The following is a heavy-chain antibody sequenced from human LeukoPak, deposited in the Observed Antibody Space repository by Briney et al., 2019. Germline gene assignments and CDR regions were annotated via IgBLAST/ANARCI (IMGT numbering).Heavy chain of an antibody. V-gene: IGHV4-61*08. CDR2: IYYSGST. CDR3: ARAVSGRFDY. CDR1: GGSISSGGYS. D-gene: IGHD6-19*01. Sequence: SETLSLTCAVSGGSISSGGYSWSWVRQPPGKGLEWTGYIYYSGSTNYNPSLDSRVTISVDTSKNQFSLRLSSVTAADTAIYYCARAVSGRFDYWGQGTLVTVSS. J-gene: IGHJ4*02.